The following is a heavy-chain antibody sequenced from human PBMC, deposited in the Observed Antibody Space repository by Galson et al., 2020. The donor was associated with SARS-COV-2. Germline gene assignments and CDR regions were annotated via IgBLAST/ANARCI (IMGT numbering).Heavy chain of an antibody. V-gene: IGHV4-34*01. CDR2: INHSGST. CDR3: ARDHFRQLERRRTTGGDAFDI. Sequence: SETLSLTCAVYGGSFSGYYWSWIRQPPGKGLEWIGEINHSGSTNYNPSLKSRVTISVDTSKNQFSLKLSSVTAADTAVYYCARDHFRQLERRRTTGGDAFDIWGQGTMVTVSS. J-gene: IGHJ3*02. D-gene: IGHD1-1*01. CDR1: GGSFSGYY.